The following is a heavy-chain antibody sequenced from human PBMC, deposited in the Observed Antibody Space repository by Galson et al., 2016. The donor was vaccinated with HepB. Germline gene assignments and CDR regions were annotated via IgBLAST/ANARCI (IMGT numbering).Heavy chain of an antibody. CDR2: IIPVFGTS. D-gene: IGHD1-26*01. V-gene: IGHV1-69*13. CDR1: GGTFNRNG. Sequence: SVKVSCKASGGTFNRNGISWVRQAPGQGLEWIGGIIPVFGTSNYAQRFQGRVTSIPDESTSTAYMDLNSLRSDDTAVFYCARTLSGSSFDYAMDVWGQGTTVTVSS. CDR3: ARTLSGSSFDYAMDV. J-gene: IGHJ6*02.